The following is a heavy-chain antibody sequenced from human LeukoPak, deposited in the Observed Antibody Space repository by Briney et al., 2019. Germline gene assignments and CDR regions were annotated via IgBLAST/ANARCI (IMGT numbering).Heavy chain of an antibody. J-gene: IGHJ6*04. CDR3: ARTQIDHVKYGMDV. Sequence: ASVKVSCKASGGTFSSYAISWVRQAPGQGLEWMGGIIPIFGTANYAQKFQGRVTITADESTSTAYMELSSLRSEDAAVYYCARTQIDHVKYGMDVWGKGTTVTVSS. CDR2: IIPIFGTA. CDR1: GGTFSSYA. V-gene: IGHV1-69*01.